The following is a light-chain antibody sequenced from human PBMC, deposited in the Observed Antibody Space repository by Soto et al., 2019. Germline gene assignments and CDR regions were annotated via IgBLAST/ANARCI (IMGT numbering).Light chain of an antibody. Sequence: DIQMTQTPSTLSASVGDRVTITCRASESISNFLAWYQQKPGKAPNLLIYKASSLESGVPSRFSGSGSGTEFTLTISSLQPDDFATYYCQPYNSYSRTFGQGTKVDI. CDR1: ESISNF. V-gene: IGKV1-5*03. J-gene: IGKJ1*01. CDR3: QPYNSYSRT. CDR2: KAS.